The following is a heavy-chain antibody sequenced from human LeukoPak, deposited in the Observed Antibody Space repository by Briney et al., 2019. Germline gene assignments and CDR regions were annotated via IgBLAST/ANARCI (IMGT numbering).Heavy chain of an antibody. CDR1: GYNFTAYW. Sequence: HGESLKISCKGSGYNFTAYWIGWVRQMPGKGLEWMGIIYPGDSDIRYGPAFQGLFTISADKSVTTAYLQWSSLTASDSAIYYCARPPREGRADAFGIWGQGTVVTVSS. CDR2: IYPGDSDI. D-gene: IGHD5-24*01. CDR3: ARPPREGRADAFGI. V-gene: IGHV5-51*01. J-gene: IGHJ3*02.